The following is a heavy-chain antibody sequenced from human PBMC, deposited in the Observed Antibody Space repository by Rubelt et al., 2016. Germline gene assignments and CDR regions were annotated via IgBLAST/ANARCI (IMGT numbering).Heavy chain of an antibody. CDR2: ISSSRSYI. CDR1: GFTFSSYS. D-gene: IGHD2-2*01. V-gene: IGHV3-21*01. Sequence: EVQLVESGGGLVKPGGSLRLSCAASGFTFSSYSMNWVRQAPGKGLEWVSSISSSRSYIYYADSGNGRFTSSRDNAKNSLYGKMNSLRAEDTAVYYCARGSLVPSYYYYYYMDVWGKGTTVTVSS. CDR3: ARGSLVPSYYYYYYMDV. J-gene: IGHJ6*03.